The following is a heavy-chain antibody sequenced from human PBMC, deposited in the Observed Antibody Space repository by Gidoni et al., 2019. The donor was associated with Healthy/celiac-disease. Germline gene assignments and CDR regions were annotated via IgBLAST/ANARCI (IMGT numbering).Heavy chain of an antibody. CDR2: ISYDGSNK. V-gene: IGHV3-30*04. CDR3: AREGRIAAAGTAYYFDY. J-gene: IGHJ4*02. D-gene: IGHD6-13*01. Sequence: QVQLVESGGGVVQPGRCLRLSCAASGFTFSSYAMHWVRQAPGKGLEWVAVISYDGSNKYYADSVKGRFTISRDNSKNTLYLQMNSLRAEDTAVYYCAREGRIAAAGTAYYFDYWGQGTLVTVSS. CDR1: GFTFSSYA.